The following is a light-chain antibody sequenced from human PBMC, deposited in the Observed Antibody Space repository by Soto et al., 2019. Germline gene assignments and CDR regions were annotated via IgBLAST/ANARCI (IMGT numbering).Light chain of an antibody. J-gene: IGKJ1*01. CDR1: QSLLHSNGYHY. CDR3: MQPLQTTWT. Sequence: EIVMTQSPVSLPVTPGEPASISCRSSQSLLHSNGYHYLDWYLQKPGQSPQLLIYLGSIRAPGVPDRFSGSGSGTAFTLTISRLEAEDVGVYFCMQPLQTTWTFGRGTKVDIK. V-gene: IGKV2-28*01. CDR2: LGS.